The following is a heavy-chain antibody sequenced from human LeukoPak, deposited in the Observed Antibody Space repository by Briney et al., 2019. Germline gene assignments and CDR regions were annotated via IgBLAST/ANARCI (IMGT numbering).Heavy chain of an antibody. D-gene: IGHD3-22*01. CDR1: GGSFSGYY. CDR3: ARDDSSSVGSFDP. V-gene: IGHV4-34*01. Sequence: SETLSLTCAVYGGSFSGYYWSWIRQPPGKGLEWIGEINHSGSTNYNPSLKSRVTISVDTSKNQFSLKLSSVTAADTAVYYCARDDSSSVGSFDPWGQGTLVTVSS. J-gene: IGHJ5*02. CDR2: INHSGST.